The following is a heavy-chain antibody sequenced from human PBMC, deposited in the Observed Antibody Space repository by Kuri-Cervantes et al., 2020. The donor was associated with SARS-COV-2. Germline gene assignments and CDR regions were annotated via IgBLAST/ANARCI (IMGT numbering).Heavy chain of an antibody. CDR3: ARDWWYGGNSLYYGMDV. J-gene: IGHJ6*02. CDR2: IIPILGIA. D-gene: IGHD4-23*01. CDR1: GGTFSSYT. V-gene: IGHV1-69*04. Sequence: SVKVSCKASGGTFSSYTISWVRQAPGQGLEWMGRIIPILGIANYAQKFQGRVTITADKSTSTAYMELSSLRSEDTAVYYCARDWWYGGNSLYYGMDVWGQGTTVTVSS.